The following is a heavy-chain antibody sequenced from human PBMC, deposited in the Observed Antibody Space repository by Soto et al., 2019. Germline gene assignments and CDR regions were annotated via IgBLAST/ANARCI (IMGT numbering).Heavy chain of an antibody. V-gene: IGHV1-18*01. J-gene: IGHJ3*02. CDR1: GYTFLSYG. CDR3: ATRELHDAFNI. CDR2: ISAYNGNT. D-gene: IGHD1-7*01. Sequence: GASVKVSCKASGYTFLSYGVSWVRQAPGQGLEWMGWISAYNGNTNYAQKLQGRVTMTTDTSTSTAYMELRSLTSDDTAIYYCATRELHDAFNIWGQGTMVTVSS.